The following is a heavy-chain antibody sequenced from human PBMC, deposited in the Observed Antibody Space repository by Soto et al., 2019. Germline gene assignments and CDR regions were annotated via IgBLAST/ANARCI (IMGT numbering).Heavy chain of an antibody. CDR2: IYYSGST. V-gene: IGHV4-59*01. CDR1: GGSISSYY. Sequence: SETLSLTCTVSGGSISSYYWSWIRQPPGKGLEWIGYIYYSGSTNYNPSLKSRVTISVDTSKNQFSLKLSSVTAADTAVYYCARSDSDGYNYYYFDYWGQGTLVTVSS. D-gene: IGHD1-1*01. J-gene: IGHJ4*02. CDR3: ARSDSDGYNYYYFDY.